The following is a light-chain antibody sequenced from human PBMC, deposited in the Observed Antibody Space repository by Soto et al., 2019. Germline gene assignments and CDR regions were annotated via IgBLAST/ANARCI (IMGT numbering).Light chain of an antibody. Sequence: QSVLTQPPSLSGAPGQRVTIACTGSRSDIGAGYRVRWYQQVPGAAPKLLIYDNTNRPSGVSARFFGSKSGSSASLAITGLQAEDEADYYCQSYDRTLSAVVFGGGTKVTVL. CDR3: QSYDRTLSAVV. CDR1: RSDIGAGYR. CDR2: DNT. J-gene: IGLJ2*01. V-gene: IGLV1-40*01.